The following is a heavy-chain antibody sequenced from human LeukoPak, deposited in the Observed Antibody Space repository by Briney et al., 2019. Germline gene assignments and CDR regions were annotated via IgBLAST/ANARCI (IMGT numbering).Heavy chain of an antibody. CDR2: ISDSGGST. D-gene: IGHD2-2*02. V-gene: IGHV3-23*01. Sequence: GGSLRLSCAASGFTFRTYAMSWVRQAPGKGLEWVSSISDSGGSTYYAASVKGRFTISRDNSKNTLYLQMSSLGAEDTAVYYCARGRRSSCYSGVDSWGQGTLVTVSS. CDR1: GFTFRTYA. CDR3: ARGRRSSCYSGVDS. J-gene: IGHJ4*02.